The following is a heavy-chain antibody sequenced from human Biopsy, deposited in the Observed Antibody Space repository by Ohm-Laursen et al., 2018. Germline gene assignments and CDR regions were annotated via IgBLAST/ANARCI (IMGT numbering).Heavy chain of an antibody. Sequence: GPLRLSCAASGSTFTDHDISWVRHVPGQGLEWLALISPSSHSLHYADSVRGRFFISRDDAKNSVCLEMSSLRADDTALYSCLRNVRLEMTDHSGVTTYSRYFAMDAWGRGTTVTVSS. J-gene: IGHJ6*02. CDR3: LRNVRLEMTDHSGVTTYSRYFAMDA. V-gene: IGHV3-11*01. CDR1: GSTFTDHD. D-gene: IGHD3-10*01. CDR2: ISPSSHSL.